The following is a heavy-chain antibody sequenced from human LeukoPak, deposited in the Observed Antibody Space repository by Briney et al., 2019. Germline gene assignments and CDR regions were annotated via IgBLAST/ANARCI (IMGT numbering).Heavy chain of an antibody. CDR2: LSCVGRIK. V-gene: IGHV3-30*04. D-gene: IGHD6-13*01. Sequence: GGPLRLSCAPPGFTSRSYARHWGGQAPGRGRGWGAVLSCVGRIKYYADSVRGRFTISRDNSKNTLYLQMNSLRAEDTAVYYCAREGGAAAGTWGAGYYYYGMDVWGQGTTVTVSS. CDR1: GFTSRSYA. CDR3: AREGGAAAGTWGAGYYYYGMDV. J-gene: IGHJ6*02.